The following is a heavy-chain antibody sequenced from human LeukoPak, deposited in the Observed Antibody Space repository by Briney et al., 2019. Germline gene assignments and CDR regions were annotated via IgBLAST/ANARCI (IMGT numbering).Heavy chain of an antibody. CDR1: GYTFTGYY. D-gene: IGHD5-24*01. CDR3: AREDGSFDY. CDR2: INPISGGT. J-gene: IGHJ4*02. V-gene: IGHV1-2*02. Sequence: ASVKVSCKASGYTFTGYYIHWVRQAPGQGLEWMAWINPISGGTNSAQKFQGRVTMTRDTSISTAYMELSGLRSDDTAVYHCAREDGSFDYWGQGTLVTVSS.